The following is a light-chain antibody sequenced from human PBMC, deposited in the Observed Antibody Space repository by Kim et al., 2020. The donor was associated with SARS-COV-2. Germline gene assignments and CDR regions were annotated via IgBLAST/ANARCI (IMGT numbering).Light chain of an antibody. J-gene: IGLJ3*02. CDR3: QAWDSTTVV. CDR1: KLGDKN. V-gene: IGLV3-1*01. CDR2: HDT. Sequence: VAPGRTVSITCSGNKLGDKNACWYQQKPGQSPVLVIYHDTERPSGIPERFSGSNSGNTATLTISGTQAMDGADYYCQAWDSTTVVFGGGTQLTVL.